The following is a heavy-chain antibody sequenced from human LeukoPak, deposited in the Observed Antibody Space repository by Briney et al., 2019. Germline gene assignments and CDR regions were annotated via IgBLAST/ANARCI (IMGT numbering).Heavy chain of an antibody. CDR2: ISGSGTI. D-gene: IGHD6-19*01. CDR3: ARVASNSSGWYEN. J-gene: IGHJ1*01. V-gene: IGHV4-4*07. Sequence: SETLSLTCIVSGGSINSYWSWIRQPAGKGLEWIGRISGSGTITYNPALQSRLTISIDTSKNQFSLKLSSVTAAYTAVYYCARVASNSSGWYENWGQKALGTASS. CDR1: GGSINSY.